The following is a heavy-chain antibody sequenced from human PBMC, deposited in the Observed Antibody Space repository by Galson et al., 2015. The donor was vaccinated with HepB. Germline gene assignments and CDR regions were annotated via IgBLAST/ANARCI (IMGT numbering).Heavy chain of an antibody. CDR3: ARGVRRADAFDI. V-gene: IGHV3-30*04. J-gene: IGHJ3*02. Sequence: SLRLSCAASGFTFSSYAMHWVRQAPGKGLEWVAVISYDGSNKYYADSVKGRFTISRDNSKNTLYLQMNSLRAEDTAVYYCARGVRRADAFDIWGQGTMVTVSS. CDR1: GFTFSSYA. CDR2: ISYDGSNK.